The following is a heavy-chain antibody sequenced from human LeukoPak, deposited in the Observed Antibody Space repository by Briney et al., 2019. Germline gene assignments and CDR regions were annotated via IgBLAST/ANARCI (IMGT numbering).Heavy chain of an antibody. Sequence: GRSLRLSCAASGFTFDDYAMHWVRQAPGKGPEWVSGISWNSGSIGYADSVKGRFTISRDNAKNSLYLQMNSLRAEDMALYYCAKDSSPDFWSGTRNFDYWGQGTLVTVSS. J-gene: IGHJ4*02. D-gene: IGHD3-3*01. V-gene: IGHV3-9*03. CDR3: AKDSSPDFWSGTRNFDY. CDR2: ISWNSGSI. CDR1: GFTFDDYA.